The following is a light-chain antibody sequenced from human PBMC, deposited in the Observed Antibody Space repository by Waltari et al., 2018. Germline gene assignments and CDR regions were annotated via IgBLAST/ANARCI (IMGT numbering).Light chain of an antibody. Sequence: ERVMTQSPATLSVSPGETATLSCRASQSASTNLAWYQQKAGQAPRLLIYDASIRATGVPARFNGSGAGTEFTLTITGLQSEDFAVYYCQQYNNWLYTFGQGTKLEIK. CDR1: QSASTN. V-gene: IGKV3-15*01. CDR3: QQYNNWLYT. CDR2: DAS. J-gene: IGKJ2*01.